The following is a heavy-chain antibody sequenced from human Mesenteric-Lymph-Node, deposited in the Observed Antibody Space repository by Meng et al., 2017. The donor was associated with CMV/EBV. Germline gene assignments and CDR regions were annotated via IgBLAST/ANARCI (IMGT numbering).Heavy chain of an antibody. D-gene: IGHD5-18*01. CDR1: GFTFSSYG. V-gene: IGHV3-30*02. CDR3: ARDPDGIYSYENSWDV. Sequence: GESLKISCAASGFTFSSYGMHWVRQAPGKGLEWVAFIRYDGSNKYYADSVKGRFTISRDNSKNTLYLQMNSLRAEDTAVYYCARDPDGIYSYENSWDVWGQGTTVTVSS. CDR2: IRYDGSNK. J-gene: IGHJ6*02.